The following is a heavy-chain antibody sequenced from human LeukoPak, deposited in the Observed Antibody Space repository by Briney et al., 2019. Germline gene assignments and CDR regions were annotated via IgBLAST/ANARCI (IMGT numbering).Heavy chain of an antibody. J-gene: IGHJ4*02. CDR3: ARLSCSGNSCSHGGAFDS. D-gene: IGHD2-2*01. Sequence: SETLSLTCTVSGVSINSGGYFWSWIRQLPGKGLEWIGYIYYSGSAYYNPSLMTPVTLSIDPSKIQFSLKLTSVTAADTAVYYCARLSCSGNSCSHGGAFDSWGQGTLVTVSS. CDR1: GVSINSGGYF. CDR2: IYYSGSA. V-gene: IGHV4-31*01.